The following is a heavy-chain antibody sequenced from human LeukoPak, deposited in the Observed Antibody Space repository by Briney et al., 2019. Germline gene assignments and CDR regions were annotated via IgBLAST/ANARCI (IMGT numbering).Heavy chain of an antibody. CDR3: ARDKFSGGAAAGMDV. CDR2: IYSGGST. CDR1: GFTVSSNY. V-gene: IGHV3-53*01. Sequence: GGSLRLSCAASGFTVSSNYMSWVRQAPGKGLEWVSVIYSGGSTYYADSVKGRFTISRDNSKNTLYLQMNSLRAEDTAVYYCARDKFSGGAAAGMDVWGKGTTVTISS. D-gene: IGHD6-13*01. J-gene: IGHJ6*04.